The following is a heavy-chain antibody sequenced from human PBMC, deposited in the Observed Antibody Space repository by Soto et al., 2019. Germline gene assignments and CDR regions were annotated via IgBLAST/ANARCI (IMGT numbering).Heavy chain of an antibody. V-gene: IGHV4-61*01. D-gene: IGHD1-1*01. CDR3: ARESLALSDY. J-gene: IGHJ4*02. CDR2: IYSSGST. CDR1: DGSVSSGSYY. Sequence: SSETLSLTCTVSDGSVSSGSYYWTWIRQPPGKGLEWIGYIYSSGSTLHNPSLKSRVIISVDQSMNQFSLRLSSVTAADTAVYYSARESLALSDYRGQGTLVTVSS.